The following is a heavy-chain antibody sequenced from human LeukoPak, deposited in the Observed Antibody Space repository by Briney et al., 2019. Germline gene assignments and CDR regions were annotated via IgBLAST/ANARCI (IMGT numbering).Heavy chain of an antibody. Sequence: ASVKVSXKASGGTFSSYAISWVRQAPGQGLEWMGGIIPILGTANYAQKFQGRVTITTDESTSTAYMELSSLRSEDTAVYYCARGGTTPLYYYYYYMDVWGKGTTVTVSS. D-gene: IGHD1-14*01. J-gene: IGHJ6*03. CDR2: IIPILGTA. CDR1: GGTFSSYA. V-gene: IGHV1-69*05. CDR3: ARGGTTPLYYYYYYMDV.